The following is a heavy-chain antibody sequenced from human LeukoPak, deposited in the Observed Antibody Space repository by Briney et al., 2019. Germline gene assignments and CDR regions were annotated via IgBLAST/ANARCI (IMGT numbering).Heavy chain of an antibody. J-gene: IGHJ4*02. CDR1: GFTFSGSA. CDR2: VGSKADGYAT. Sequence: PGGSLRLSCAASGFTFSGSAIHWVRQPSGEGLEWVGRVGSKADGYATAYGASVKGRFTISRDDSKNTAWLQMNSLKSEDTAVYYCTDFYYDSSGYPIPAYWGQGTLVTVSS. D-gene: IGHD3-22*01. CDR3: TDFYYDSSGYPIPAY. V-gene: IGHV3-73*01.